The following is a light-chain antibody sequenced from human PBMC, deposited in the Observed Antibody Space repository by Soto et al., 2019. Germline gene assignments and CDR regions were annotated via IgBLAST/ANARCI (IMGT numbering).Light chain of an antibody. CDR1: QNIRTY. Sequence: DIQMTQSPSSLFASVGDRVTFTCRASQNIRTYLNWYQQKPGKVPYLLIYSASGLRSGVPSRFSGSGSGTDFTLTISSLQPEDFATYFCQQSFSSPWTFGQGTKVVIK. J-gene: IGKJ1*01. V-gene: IGKV1-39*01. CDR2: SAS. CDR3: QQSFSSPWT.